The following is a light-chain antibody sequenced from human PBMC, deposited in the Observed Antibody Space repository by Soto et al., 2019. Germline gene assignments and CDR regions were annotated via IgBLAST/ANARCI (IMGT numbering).Light chain of an antibody. CDR1: SNIRAGYD. CDR2: GNT. Sequence: QLVLTQPPSVSGAPGQRVTISCTGSNIRAGYDVHWYKQVPGTAPKVLIYGNTNRPSGVPDRFSASKSDDSASLAITGLQDEDEADYYCQSYDSGLSGPVFGTGTKLTVL. CDR3: QSYDSGLSGPV. V-gene: IGLV1-40*01. J-gene: IGLJ1*01.